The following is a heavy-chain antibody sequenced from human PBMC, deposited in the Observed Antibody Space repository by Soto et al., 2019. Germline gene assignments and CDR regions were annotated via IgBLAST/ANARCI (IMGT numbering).Heavy chain of an antibody. CDR2: MNPNSGNT. Sequence: ASVKVSCKASGYTFTSYDINWVRQATGQGLEWMGWMNPNSGNTGYAQKFQGRVAMTRNTSISTAYMELSSLRSEDTAVYYCARVPPIVPAAITRFDPWGQGTQVTVSS. V-gene: IGHV1-8*01. D-gene: IGHD2-2*02. CDR3: ARVPPIVPAAITRFDP. CDR1: GYTFTSYD. J-gene: IGHJ5*02.